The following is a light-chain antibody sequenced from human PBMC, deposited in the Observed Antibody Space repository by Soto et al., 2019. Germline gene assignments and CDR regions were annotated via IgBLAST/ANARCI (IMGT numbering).Light chain of an antibody. Sequence: QSVLTQPPSVSGSPGQSVTISCTGTSSAVGFFNYVSWYQHHPGKVPKFLIYEVNKRPSGVPDRFSGSKSGNTASLTVSGLQPEDEAEYFCSSFVDGTSYVFGTGTKVTVL. CDR1: SSAVGFFNY. CDR3: SSFVDGTSYV. CDR2: EVN. J-gene: IGLJ1*01. V-gene: IGLV2-8*01.